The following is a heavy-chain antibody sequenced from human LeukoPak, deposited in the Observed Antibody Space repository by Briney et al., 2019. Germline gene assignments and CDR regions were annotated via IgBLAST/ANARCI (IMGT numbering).Heavy chain of an antibody. CDR2: IYSGGGT. CDR3: ARFNSVVPAAIPTFFDY. J-gene: IGHJ4*02. D-gene: IGHD2-2*01. V-gene: IGHV3-66*01. Sequence: GGSLRLSCEASGLNVFTNYMTWVRQAPGKGLEWVSVIYSGGGTYYADSVKGRFTVSRDIFKNTLYLQMNSLRAEDTAVYYCARFNSVVPAAIPTFFDYWGQGTLVTVSS. CDR1: GLNVFTNY.